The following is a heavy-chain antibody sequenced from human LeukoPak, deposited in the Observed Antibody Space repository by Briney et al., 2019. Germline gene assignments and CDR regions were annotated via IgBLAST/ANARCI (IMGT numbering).Heavy chain of an antibody. D-gene: IGHD3-10*01. V-gene: IGHV4-59*08. CDR2: IYYSGAN. Sequence: SETLSLTCTVSGGSLSNYFWSWLRHPPGEGLEWIGHIYYSGANMYNPSLKSRITISVDTSKNQFSLMLSSVTAADTAVYYCARFGITVVRGGKYYFDYWGQGTLVTVSS. J-gene: IGHJ4*02. CDR1: GGSLSNYF. CDR3: ARFGITVVRGGKYYFDY.